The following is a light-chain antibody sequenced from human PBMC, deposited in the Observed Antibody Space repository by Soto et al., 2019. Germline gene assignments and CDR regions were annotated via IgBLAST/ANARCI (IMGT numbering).Light chain of an antibody. CDR3: QHYDNLLLT. CDR1: QDINTY. V-gene: IGKV1-33*01. CDR2: DAS. J-gene: IGKJ4*01. Sequence: DIQMTQSPSSLSASVGDRVTITCQASQDINTYLNWYQQKPGKAPKLLIYDASKLETGVPSRFSGGGSGTDFTLTVTRLQPEDIATYFCQHYDNLLLTFGGGTKVAL.